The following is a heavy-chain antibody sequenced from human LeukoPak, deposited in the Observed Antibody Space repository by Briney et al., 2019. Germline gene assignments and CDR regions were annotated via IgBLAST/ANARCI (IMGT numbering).Heavy chain of an antibody. J-gene: IGHJ4*02. CDR1: GFTFSNHG. Sequence: GGSLRLSCAASGFTFSNHGTHWVRQAPGKGLEWVTFIRLDGGHKYYADSVKGRFTISRDNSKNTLYLQMNSLSAEDTAVYYCTKVGNGYTADYWGQGTLVTVSS. D-gene: IGHD5-18*01. CDR2: IRLDGGHK. V-gene: IGHV3-30*02. CDR3: TKVGNGYTADY.